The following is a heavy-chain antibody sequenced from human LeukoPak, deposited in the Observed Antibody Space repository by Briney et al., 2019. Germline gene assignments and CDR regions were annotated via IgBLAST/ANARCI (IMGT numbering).Heavy chain of an antibody. CDR1: GFTFSSHW. Sequence: PGGSLRLSCAASGFTFSSHWMNWVRQAPGKGLEWVANIKQDASQKYYVDSVKGRFTISRENAKNSLYLQMNSLRAEDAAVYYCARDDHTVFGVNFDSWGQGTLVTVSS. CDR2: IKQDASQK. D-gene: IGHD3-3*01. V-gene: IGHV3-7*01. J-gene: IGHJ4*02. CDR3: ARDDHTVFGVNFDS.